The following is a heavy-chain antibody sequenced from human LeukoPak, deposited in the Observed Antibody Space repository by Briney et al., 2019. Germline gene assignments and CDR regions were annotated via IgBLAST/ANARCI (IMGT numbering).Heavy chain of an antibody. CDR1: GCSFTTYW. CDR2: IYPGDSDT. V-gene: IGHV5-51*01. J-gene: IGHJ4*02. Sequence: GEALKISCKASGCSFTTYWIGWVRQMPGKGREGRGIIYPGDSDTRYSPSFQGRVTTSADKSISTAYLQWSSMKAADTTVYYCARQSGACYYGSGSAHWGQGTLVTASS. CDR3: ARQSGACYYGSGSAH. D-gene: IGHD3-10*01.